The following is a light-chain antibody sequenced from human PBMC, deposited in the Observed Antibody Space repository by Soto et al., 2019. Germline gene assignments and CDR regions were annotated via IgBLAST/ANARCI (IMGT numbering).Light chain of an antibody. J-gene: IGLJ2*01. CDR2: RNH. CDR1: GSNIGTHA. CDR3: EAWDDSLRAVV. Sequence: QPVLTQSPSESATPGQRVTISCSGSGSNIGTHAVNWYQQVPGTAPTLLIFRNHQRPSGVPDRFSGSKSGTSASLAISGPQSEDEADYYCEAWDDSLRAVVFGGGTKLTVL. V-gene: IGLV1-44*01.